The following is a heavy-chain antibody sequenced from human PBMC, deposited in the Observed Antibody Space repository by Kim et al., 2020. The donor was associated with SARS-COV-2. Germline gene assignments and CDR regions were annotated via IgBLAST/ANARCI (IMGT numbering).Heavy chain of an antibody. Sequence: AATVKGRYPISRNDSKNTLYLQMNRLKTEDTAVYYCTTDPLYSYGYAVDYWGQGTLVTVSS. D-gene: IGHD5-18*01. J-gene: IGHJ4*01. V-gene: IGHV3-15*01. CDR3: TTDPLYSYGYAVDY.